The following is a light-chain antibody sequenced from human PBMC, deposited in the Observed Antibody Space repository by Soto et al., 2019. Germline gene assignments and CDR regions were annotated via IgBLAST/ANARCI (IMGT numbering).Light chain of an antibody. Sequence: DIQMTQSPSSVSASVGDRVTITCRASQGIRSWLAWYQQRPGKAPKLLISAASSLQSAVPSRFSGSGSGTDFTLTISSLQPDNFATYYCQQSDTFPATFGGGTKVEIK. J-gene: IGKJ4*01. CDR3: QQSDTFPAT. CDR2: AAS. V-gene: IGKV1D-12*01. CDR1: QGIRSW.